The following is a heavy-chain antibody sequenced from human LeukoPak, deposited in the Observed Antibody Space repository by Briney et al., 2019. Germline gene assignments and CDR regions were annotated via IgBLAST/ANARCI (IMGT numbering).Heavy chain of an antibody. CDR2: IKQDESEK. Sequence: QTGGSLRLSCAASGFTFSSYWMSWVRQAPGKGLEWVANIKQDESEKDYVDSVKGRFTISRDNAKNSLYLQMNSLRAEDTATYYCARDWITYSTRWYVSAFDYWGQGTLVTVSS. CDR3: ARDWITYSTRWYVSAFDY. D-gene: IGHD6-13*01. CDR1: GFTFSSYW. J-gene: IGHJ4*02. V-gene: IGHV3-7*01.